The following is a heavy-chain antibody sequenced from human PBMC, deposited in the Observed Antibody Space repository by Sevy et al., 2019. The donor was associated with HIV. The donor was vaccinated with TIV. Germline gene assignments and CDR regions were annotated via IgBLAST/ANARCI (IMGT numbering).Heavy chain of an antibody. CDR2: IKQDGSER. D-gene: IGHD2-2*01. V-gene: IGHV3-7*01. J-gene: IGHJ6*03. Sequence: GGSLRLSCAASGFTFSSYWMSWVRQAPGKGLEWVANIKQDGSERYYEDSVKGRFTISRDNTKNSLYLQMNSLRVEDTAVYYCARDSQNIVVVPAATINYYYSYYMDVWGKGPRSPSP. CDR1: GFTFSSYW. CDR3: ARDSQNIVVVPAATINYYYSYYMDV.